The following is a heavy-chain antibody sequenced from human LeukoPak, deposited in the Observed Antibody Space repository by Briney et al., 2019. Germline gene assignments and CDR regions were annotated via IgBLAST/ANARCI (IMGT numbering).Heavy chain of an antibody. D-gene: IGHD5-18*01. CDR2: IGGPGSNV. V-gene: IGHV3-48*03. Sequence: PGGSLRLLCAASGFTFSSYEMNWVRQAPGKGLEWVSYIGGPGSNVYYADSVKGRFTVSRENDMNSLYLQMNSLRAEDTAVYYCAREERDTARLPYYDHWGQGTLVTVSS. J-gene: IGHJ4*02. CDR1: GFTFSSYE. CDR3: AREERDTARLPYYDH.